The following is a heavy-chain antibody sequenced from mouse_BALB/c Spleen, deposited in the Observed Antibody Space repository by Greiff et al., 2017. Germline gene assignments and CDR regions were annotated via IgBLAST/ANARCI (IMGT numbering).Heavy chain of an antibody. Sequence: VQLQQSGAELVRPGTSVKISCKASGYTFTNYWLGWVKQRPGHGLEWIGDIYPGGGYTNYNEKFKGKATLTADTSSSTAYMQLSSLTSEDSAVYFCANYYGSSYRFAYWGQGTLVTVSA. CDR1: GYTFTNYW. CDR2: IYPGGGYT. J-gene: IGHJ3*01. D-gene: IGHD1-1*01. V-gene: IGHV1-63*02. CDR3: ANYYGSSYRFAY.